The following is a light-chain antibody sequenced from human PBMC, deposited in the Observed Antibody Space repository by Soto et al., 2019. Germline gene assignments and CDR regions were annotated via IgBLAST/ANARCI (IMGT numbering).Light chain of an antibody. J-gene: IGKJ5*01. CDR1: QSVSSN. Sequence: EIVMTQSPATLSVSPGERATLSCRASQSVSSNLAWYQQKPGQAPRLLIYGASSRATGIPARFSGSGSGTKFTYTISSMHSEDFAVYCCQQYNNWSITFGQGTRLEIK. V-gene: IGKV3-15*01. CDR3: QQYNNWSIT. CDR2: GAS.